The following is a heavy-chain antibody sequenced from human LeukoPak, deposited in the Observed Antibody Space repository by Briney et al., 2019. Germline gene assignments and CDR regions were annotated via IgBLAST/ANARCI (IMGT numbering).Heavy chain of an antibody. J-gene: IGHJ4*02. D-gene: IGHD3-9*01. CDR1: GNTFSSYG. CDR3: ATGYPKRRPSDMLTVPLFDY. Sequence: ASVKVSCKASGNTFSSYGFSWVRQAPGQGLEWMGWISGYNGNTKYEEKFLDRVTMTTDTSTNTAYMELRSLRSDDTATYYCATGYPKRRPSDMLTVPLFDYWGQGTLVIVSS. V-gene: IGHV1-18*01. CDR2: ISGYNGNT.